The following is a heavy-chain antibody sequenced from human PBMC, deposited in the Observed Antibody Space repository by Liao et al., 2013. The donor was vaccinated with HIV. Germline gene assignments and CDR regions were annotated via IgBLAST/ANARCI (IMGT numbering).Heavy chain of an antibody. CDR3: ARGGGSWINY. Sequence: QVLLQESGPGLVKPSETLSLTCAVSGGSISSYYWNWIRQPPGKGLEWIGYIYYSGSTNYNPSLKSRVTISVDTSKNQFSLKLSSVTAADTAVYYCARGGGSWINYWGQGTLVTVSS. J-gene: IGHJ4*02. CDR1: GGSISSYY. D-gene: IGHD1-26*01. V-gene: IGHV4-59*01. CDR2: IYYSGST.